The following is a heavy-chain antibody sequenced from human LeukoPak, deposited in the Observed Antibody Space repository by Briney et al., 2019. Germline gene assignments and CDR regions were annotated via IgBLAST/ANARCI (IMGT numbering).Heavy chain of an antibody. CDR2: ISGSGAST. D-gene: IGHD1-26*01. V-gene: IGHV3-23*01. J-gene: IGHJ4*02. Sequence: WGSLSLSCAASGFTFSNYAMSWVRQAPGKGLEWVSVISGSGASTYYADSVKGRFTISRDNSKNTVNLQMNGPRVEDTAVYYCAKLSGRYDLPLEYRGAGKLVTVSS. CDR3: AKLSGRYDLPLEY. CDR1: GFTFSNYA.